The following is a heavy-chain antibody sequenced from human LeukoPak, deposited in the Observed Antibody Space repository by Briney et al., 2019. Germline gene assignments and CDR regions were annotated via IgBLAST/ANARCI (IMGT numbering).Heavy chain of an antibody. D-gene: IGHD2-21*02. CDR2: IYHTGVT. CDR1: ADSTSSTAYY. CDR3: ARRSFCGGDCLWLDS. V-gene: IGHV4-39*01. Sequence: PSETLSLTCSVSADSTSSTAYYWGWIRQPPGKGLEWIWSIYHTGVTYYSPSLKSRVTISVHTSKNQFSLNLISVTAADTAMYYCARRSFCGGDCLWLDSWGRGTLVTVSS. J-gene: IGHJ4*02.